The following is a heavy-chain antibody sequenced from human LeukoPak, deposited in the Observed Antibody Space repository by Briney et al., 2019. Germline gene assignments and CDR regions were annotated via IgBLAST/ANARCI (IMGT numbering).Heavy chain of an antibody. V-gene: IGHV5-51*01. Sequence: GESLKISCKGSGYSFTSYWIGWVRQMPGKGLEWMGIIYPGDSDTRYSPSFQGQVTISADKSISTAYLQWSSLKASDTAMYYCASLYCRSTSCSNDAFDIWGQGTMVTVSS. CDR3: ASLYCRSTSCSNDAFDI. CDR2: IYPGDSDT. CDR1: GYSFTSYW. J-gene: IGHJ3*02. D-gene: IGHD2-2*01.